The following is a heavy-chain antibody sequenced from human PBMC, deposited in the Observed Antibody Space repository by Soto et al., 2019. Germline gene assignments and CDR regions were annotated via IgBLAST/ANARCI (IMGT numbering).Heavy chain of an antibody. Sequence: PGGSLRLSCAASGFNFNSYTISWVRQAPGKRLEWLSSISSSGDILSTDSVRGRSTITRDNAKNLVNLQIDSVRAEETSVYFCARDGTGASGYHGMDVWGQGTMVTVSS. CDR3: ARDGTGASGYHGMDV. CDR2: ISSSGDI. CDR1: GFNFNSYT. D-gene: IGHD2-8*02. V-gene: IGHV3-21*01. J-gene: IGHJ6*02.